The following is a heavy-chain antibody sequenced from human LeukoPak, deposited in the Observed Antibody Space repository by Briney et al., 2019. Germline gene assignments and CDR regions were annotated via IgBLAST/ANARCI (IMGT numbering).Heavy chain of an antibody. CDR3: ARGYSSGWYRPDAFDI. Sequence: ASVKVSCKASGYTFTSYDINWVRQATGQGLEWMGWMNPNSGNTGYAQKFQGRVTMTRNTSISTAYMELSSLRSEDTAVYYCARGYSSGWYRPDAFDIWGQGTMVTVSS. CDR1: GYTFTSYD. J-gene: IGHJ3*02. CDR2: MNPNSGNT. D-gene: IGHD6-19*01. V-gene: IGHV1-8*01.